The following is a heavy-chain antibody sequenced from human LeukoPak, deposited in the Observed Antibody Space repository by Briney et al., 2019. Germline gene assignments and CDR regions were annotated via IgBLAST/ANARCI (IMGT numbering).Heavy chain of an antibody. V-gene: IGHV4-38-2*02. CDR1: GYYISSGYY. D-gene: IGHD2-2*01. J-gene: IGHJ6*03. CDR2: TFHSGST. Sequence: PSDPLSLTCTVSGYYISSGYYWGWIRQPPGQGLQWMGSTFHSGSTYYNPSLKSRLTISLDTSKNQFSLSLIFVTAADTAVYYCARADQPLLWAQYYYMDVWGKGTTVTVSS. CDR3: ARADQPLLWAQYYYMDV.